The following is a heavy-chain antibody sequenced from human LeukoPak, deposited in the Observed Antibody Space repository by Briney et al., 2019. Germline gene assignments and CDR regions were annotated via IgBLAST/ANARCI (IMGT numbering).Heavy chain of an antibody. Sequence: SETLSLTCTVSAGSISSYYWSWIRQPPGKGLEWIGYIYYTGSTDYNPSLKSRVTISVDTSKNQFSLKLSSVTAADTAVYYCARGNSSSWPLDYWGQGTLVTVSS. V-gene: IGHV4-59*01. CDR1: AGSISSYY. D-gene: IGHD6-13*01. J-gene: IGHJ4*02. CDR3: ARGNSSSWPLDY. CDR2: IYYTGST.